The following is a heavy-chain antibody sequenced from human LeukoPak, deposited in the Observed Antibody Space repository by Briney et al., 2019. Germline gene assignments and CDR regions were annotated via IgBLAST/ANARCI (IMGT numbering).Heavy chain of an antibody. CDR2: LLGSGGST. CDR3: AKWGDYDVLTGYYVPDY. Sequence: PGGSLRLSCAASGFTFSNYAMSWVRQAPGKGREWVSALLGSGGSTYYADSVKGRFTVSRDNSKSNLYLQMNSLRAEDTALYYCAKWGDYDVLTGYYVPDYWGQGTLVTVSS. J-gene: IGHJ4*02. V-gene: IGHV3-23*01. D-gene: IGHD3-9*01. CDR1: GFTFSNYA.